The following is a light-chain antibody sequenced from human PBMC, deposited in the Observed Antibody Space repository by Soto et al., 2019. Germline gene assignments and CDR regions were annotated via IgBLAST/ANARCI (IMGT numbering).Light chain of an antibody. V-gene: IGKV3-15*01. CDR3: QHYNNWPPIT. CDR2: GAS. CDR1: KSVSSK. J-gene: IGKJ5*01. Sequence: EIVMTQSPATLSVSPGERATLSCRASKSVSSKLAWYQQKPGQAPRLLIYGASTRATGIPARFSGSGSGTGFTLTISSLQSEDFAVHYCQHYNNWPPITFAQGTRLEIK.